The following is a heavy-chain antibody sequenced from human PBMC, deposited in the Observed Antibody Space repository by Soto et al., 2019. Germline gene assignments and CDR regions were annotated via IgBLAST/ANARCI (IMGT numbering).Heavy chain of an antibody. CDR3: AREAGGLLKLPNPIDY. CDR2: ISAYNGNT. V-gene: IGHV1-18*04. CDR1: GYTFTSYG. J-gene: IGHJ4*02. Sequence: QVQLVQSGAEVKKPGASVKVSCKASGYTFTSYGISWVRQAPGQGLEWMGWISAYNGNTNYAQKLQGRVTMTTDTSKRNSQRGAKSLNSDDTAVYYCAREAGGLLKLPNPIDYWGQGTLVTVSS. D-gene: IGHD1-7*01.